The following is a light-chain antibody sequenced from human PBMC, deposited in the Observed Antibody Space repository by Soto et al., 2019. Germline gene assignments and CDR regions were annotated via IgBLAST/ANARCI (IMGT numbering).Light chain of an antibody. Sequence: DIPMTQSPSTLFESVGDEVITTSRXASQSISYWLAWYQQKPGKAPNLLIYDVSNLESGVPSRFSGSASGTEFTLTISSLQPDDFATYYCQQYNSYLWTFGQGTKVDI. CDR1: QSISYW. J-gene: IGKJ1*01. CDR2: DVS. V-gene: IGKV1-5*01. CDR3: QQYNSYLWT.